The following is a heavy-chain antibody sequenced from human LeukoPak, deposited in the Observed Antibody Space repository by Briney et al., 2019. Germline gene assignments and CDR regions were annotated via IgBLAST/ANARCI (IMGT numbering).Heavy chain of an antibody. D-gene: IGHD3-22*01. V-gene: IGHV4-61*02. Sequence: SETLSLTCTVSGGSISSGNYYWSWIRQPAGKGLEWIGRGYTSGGTNYNPSLKSRVTISVDTSKNQVSLKLSSVAAADTAVYYCARDGSSGAYYYDSFDIWGQGTMVTVSS. CDR1: GGSISSGNYY. CDR3: ARDGSSGAYYYDSFDI. CDR2: GYTSGGT. J-gene: IGHJ3*02.